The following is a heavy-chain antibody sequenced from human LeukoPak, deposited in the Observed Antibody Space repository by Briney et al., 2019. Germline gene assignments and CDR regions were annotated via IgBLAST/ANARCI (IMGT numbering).Heavy chain of an antibody. CDR1: GFTFSSYG. Sequence: GGSLRLSCAASGFTFSSYGMHWVRQAPGKGLEWVAFIRYDGSNKYYADSVKGRFTISRDNSKNTLYLQVNSVRVEDTALYYCAKLITWSTKAFDIWGLGTMVTVSS. CDR2: IRYDGSNK. D-gene: IGHD2-8*02. J-gene: IGHJ3*02. CDR3: AKLITWSTKAFDI. V-gene: IGHV3-30*02.